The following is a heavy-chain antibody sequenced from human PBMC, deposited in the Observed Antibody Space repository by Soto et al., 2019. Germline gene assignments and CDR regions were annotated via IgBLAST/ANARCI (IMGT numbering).Heavy chain of an antibody. CDR2: ISYDGSNK. Sequence: GGSLRLSCAASGFTFNTYGMHWVRQAPGKGLEWVAAISYDGSNKYYADSVTGRFTISRDNSKNTLHLETNSVRADDTAVYYCAKAQRGSGTHFDYWGQGTLVTVSS. V-gene: IGHV3-30*18. CDR3: AKAQRGSGTHFDY. D-gene: IGHD3-16*01. CDR1: GFTFNTYG. J-gene: IGHJ4*02.